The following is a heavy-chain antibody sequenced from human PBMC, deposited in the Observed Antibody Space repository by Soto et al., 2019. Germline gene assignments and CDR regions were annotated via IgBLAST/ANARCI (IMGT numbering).Heavy chain of an antibody. D-gene: IGHD2-2*01. Sequence: QVQLVESGGGVVQPGRSLTLSCAASGFTFSSYGMEWVRQAPGKGLEWVAVIWYDGNTKYYADSVKGRFTISRDISKNTLYLQMNSLSAEDTAVYYCARGLGYCTSSTCYSYFDYWGQGTLVTVSS. J-gene: IGHJ4*02. CDR3: ARGLGYCTSSTCYSYFDY. CDR1: GFTFSSYG. CDR2: IWYDGNTK. V-gene: IGHV3-33*01.